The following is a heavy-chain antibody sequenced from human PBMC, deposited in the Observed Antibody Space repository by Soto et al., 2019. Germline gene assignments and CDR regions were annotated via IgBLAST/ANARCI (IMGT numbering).Heavy chain of an antibody. V-gene: IGHV4-34*01. D-gene: IGHD3-22*01. CDR1: GGFLSESY. Sequence: PSETLSLTCAVSGGFLSESYWTWIRRRPGKGLEWIGEINHVGGTNYNPSLKSRVTMSLDTYQKQFSLRLISVTAADTAMYFCVRIRYHLACGVLWFDPWGQGIPVTVSS. CDR3: VRIRYHLACGVLWFDP. J-gene: IGHJ5*02. CDR2: INHVGGT.